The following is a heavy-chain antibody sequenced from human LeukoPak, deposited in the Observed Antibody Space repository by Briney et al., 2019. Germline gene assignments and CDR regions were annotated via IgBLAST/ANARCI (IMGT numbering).Heavy chain of an antibody. V-gene: IGHV3-23*01. D-gene: IGHD6-13*01. CDR2: ISGSGDST. CDR1: GFTFSTCG. Sequence: GGSLRLSCSASGFTFSTCGMSWVRQAPARGRERVSGISGSGDSTHSAGSVKGRLIISRDNSKNTLYLQINWLRVEDTAVYYGAKDHGRARSTWYDWGQRSL. J-gene: IGHJ4*01. CDR3: AKDHGRARSTWYD.